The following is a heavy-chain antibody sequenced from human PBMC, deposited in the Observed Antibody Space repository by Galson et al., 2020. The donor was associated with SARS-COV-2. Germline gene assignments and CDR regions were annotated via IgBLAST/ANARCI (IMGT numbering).Heavy chain of an antibody. CDR2: ISDSGGDT. Sequence: GESLKISCAASGFTFSNYAMSWVRQAPGKGLEWVSVISDSGGDTYYADSVKGRFIISRDNSKNTLSLQMNSLRVEDTALYYCANNWNEDLVPIDIWGQGTMVTVSS. J-gene: IGHJ3*02. CDR3: ANNWNEDLVPIDI. V-gene: IGHV3-23*01. D-gene: IGHD1-1*01. CDR1: GFTFSNYA.